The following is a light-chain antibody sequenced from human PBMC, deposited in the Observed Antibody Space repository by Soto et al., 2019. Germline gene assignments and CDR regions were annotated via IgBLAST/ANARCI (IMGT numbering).Light chain of an antibody. CDR3: VLYMGSGIWW. CDR1: SGSVSTRYY. CDR2: STS. J-gene: IGLJ3*02. Sequence: QAVVTQEPSFSVSPGGTVTLTCGVSSGSVSTRYYPSWYQQTPGQAPRTLIYSTSTRSSGVPDRFSGSIVGNKAALTISGAPADDEADYYCVLYMGSGIWWFGGGTQLTVL. V-gene: IGLV8-61*01.